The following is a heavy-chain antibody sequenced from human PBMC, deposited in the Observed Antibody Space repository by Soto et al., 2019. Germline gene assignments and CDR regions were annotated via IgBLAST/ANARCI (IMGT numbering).Heavy chain of an antibody. CDR3: ARGGDDFWSGYYTAPGY. V-gene: IGHV1-18*04. CDR2: ISAYNGNT. Sequence: GASVKVSCKASGYTFTSYGISWVRQAPGQGLEWMGWISAYNGNTNYAQKLQGRVTMTTDTSTSTAYMELRSLRSDDTAVYYCARGGDDFWSGYYTAPGYWGQGTLVTVPQ. D-gene: IGHD3-3*01. CDR1: GYTFTSYG. J-gene: IGHJ4*02.